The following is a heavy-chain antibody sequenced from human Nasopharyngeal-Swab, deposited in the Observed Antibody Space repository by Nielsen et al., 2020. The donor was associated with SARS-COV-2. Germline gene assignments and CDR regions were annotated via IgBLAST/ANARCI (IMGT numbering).Heavy chain of an antibody. V-gene: IGHV3-33*01. CDR1: GFTFSSYG. CDR2: IWYDGSNK. J-gene: IGHJ4*02. D-gene: IGHD3-10*01. Sequence: GESLKISCAASGFTFSSYGMHWVRQAPGKGLEWVAVIWYDGSNKYYADSVKGRFTISRDNSKNTLYLQMNSLKTEDTAIYYCTTAELWFEDDYWGQGTLVTVSS. CDR3: TTAELWFEDDY.